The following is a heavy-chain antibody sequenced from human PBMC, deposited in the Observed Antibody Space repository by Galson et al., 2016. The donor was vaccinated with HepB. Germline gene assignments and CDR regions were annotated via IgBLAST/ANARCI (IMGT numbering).Heavy chain of an antibody. Sequence: VKVSCKVSGGTFSRSVISWVRQAPGQGLEWMGRITPVIGRVNYAQKFQDRVMFSVDKSTDTAYLDLSRLTSDDTAVYFCARDDFAELRFFSVDFYNGVDVWGQGTTVIVSS. D-gene: IGHD3-3*01. CDR1: GGTFSRSV. CDR2: ITPVIGRV. V-gene: IGHV1-69*04. CDR3: ARDDFAELRFFSVDFYNGVDV. J-gene: IGHJ6*02.